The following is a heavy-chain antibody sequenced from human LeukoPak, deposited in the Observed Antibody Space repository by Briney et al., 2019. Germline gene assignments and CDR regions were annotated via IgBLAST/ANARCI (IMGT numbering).Heavy chain of an antibody. CDR2: ISSSSSYI. Sequence: PGGSLRLSCAASGFTFSSYSMNWVRQAPGKGLEWVSSISSSSSYIYYADSVKGRFTISRDNAKNSLYLQMNSLRVEDTAVYYCARSSTTYYYDTSSHYWGQGTLVTVSS. V-gene: IGHV3-21*01. CDR1: GFTFSSYS. CDR3: ARSSTTYYYDTSSHY. D-gene: IGHD3-22*01. J-gene: IGHJ4*02.